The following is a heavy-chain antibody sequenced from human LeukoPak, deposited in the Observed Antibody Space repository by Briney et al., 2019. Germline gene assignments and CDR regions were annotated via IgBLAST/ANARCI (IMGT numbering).Heavy chain of an antibody. J-gene: IGHJ5*02. Sequence: ADTLSLTCTVSSGSISSSTYHWGWIRQPPGKGLEWIGSIYYSGSTYYNPSLNSRVTISVDTSKNQFSLKLSSVTAADTAVYYCARLYLVVDPWGQGTLVTVSS. D-gene: IGHD2-2*01. V-gene: IGHV4-39*01. CDR3: ARLYLVVDP. CDR1: SGSISSSTYH. CDR2: IYYSGST.